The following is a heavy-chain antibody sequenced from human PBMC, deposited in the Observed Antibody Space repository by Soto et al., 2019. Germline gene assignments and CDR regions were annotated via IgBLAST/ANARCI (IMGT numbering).Heavy chain of an antibody. V-gene: IGHV3-23*01. D-gene: IGHD3-10*01. Sequence: PVVPLRHSCGASEVTFISSAMSWVSQDPGKGLEWVSVITNTGGDTLYEDSVRGRFAIARDNSKNTLYLQMNSLRAEDTAIYYCARASGESYPGSRVFDSWGQGTRVTV. CDR3: ARASGESYPGSRVFDS. CDR2: ITNTGGDT. CDR1: EVTFISSA. J-gene: IGHJ4*02.